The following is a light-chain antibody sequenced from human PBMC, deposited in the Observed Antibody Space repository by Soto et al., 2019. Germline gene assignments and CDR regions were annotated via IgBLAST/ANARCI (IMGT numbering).Light chain of an antibody. CDR3: SSYAGSSNVV. J-gene: IGLJ2*01. CDR1: SSDVGGYNY. Sequence: QSALTQPPSASGSPGQSVTISCTGTSSDVGGYNYVSWYQQHPGKAPKLMIYEVSQRPSGVPDRFSGSKSGNTASLTVSGRQAEDEADYYCSSYAGSSNVVFGGGTKLTVL. CDR2: EVS. V-gene: IGLV2-8*01.